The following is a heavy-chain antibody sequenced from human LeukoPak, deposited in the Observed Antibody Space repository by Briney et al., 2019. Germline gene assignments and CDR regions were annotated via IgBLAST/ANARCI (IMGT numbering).Heavy chain of an antibody. V-gene: IGHV4-59*08. Sequence: SETLSLTCTVSGGSISSYYGSWIRQPPGKGPEWIGYISHSGSTKYNASLESRVTISSDTSMHQFSLKLTSVTATDTAMYYCVRHGYNNYDDAFDIWGQGTMVTVSS. CDR1: GGSISSYY. CDR2: ISHSGST. D-gene: IGHD4-4*01. CDR3: VRHGYNNYDDAFDI. J-gene: IGHJ3*02.